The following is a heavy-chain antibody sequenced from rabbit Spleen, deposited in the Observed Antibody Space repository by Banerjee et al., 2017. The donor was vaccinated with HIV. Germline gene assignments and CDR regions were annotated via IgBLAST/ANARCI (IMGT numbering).Heavy chain of an antibody. Sequence: EQLEESGGGLVKPEGSLTLTCKASGVSFSDKDVMCWVRQAPGKGLEWIACIYAHSSGSTVYANWAKGRFAISKPSSTTVTLQMTSLTAADTATYFCVREAGYGGYGDANLWGPGTLVTVS. D-gene: IGHD6-1*01. CDR3: VREAGYGGYGDANL. J-gene: IGHJ4*01. CDR1: GVSFSDKDV. CDR2: IYAHSSGST. V-gene: IGHV1S45*01.